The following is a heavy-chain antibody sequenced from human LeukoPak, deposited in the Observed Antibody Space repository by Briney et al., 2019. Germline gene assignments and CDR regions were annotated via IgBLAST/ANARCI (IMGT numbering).Heavy chain of an antibody. Sequence: SGPTLVKPTQSHTLPRTFSVFSLSTERVGVGWVRQPPGKALEWLAVIYWDDDKRYSPSLKSRLTITKDTSKNQVVLTMTNMDPVDIATYYCAHRGREVAGRLGAFDIWGQGTMVTVSS. CDR3: AHRGREVAGRLGAFDI. D-gene: IGHD6-19*01. CDR1: VFSLSTERVG. J-gene: IGHJ3*02. V-gene: IGHV2-5*02. CDR2: IYWDDDK.